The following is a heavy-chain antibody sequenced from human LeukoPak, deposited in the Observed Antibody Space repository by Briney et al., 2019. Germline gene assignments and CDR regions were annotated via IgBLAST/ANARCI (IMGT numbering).Heavy chain of an antibody. CDR2: ISYDGSNN. CDR3: ARGLVPGFLDY. D-gene: IGHD4-11*01. J-gene: IGHJ4*02. Sequence: PGRSLRLSCAASGFTFSHYGMHWVRQAPGKGLEWVAVISYDGSNNYYADSVKGRFTISRDNAKNTLYLQMNSLRAEDTAVYYCARGLVPGFLDYWGQGTPVTVSS. CDR1: GFTFSHYG. V-gene: IGHV3-30*03.